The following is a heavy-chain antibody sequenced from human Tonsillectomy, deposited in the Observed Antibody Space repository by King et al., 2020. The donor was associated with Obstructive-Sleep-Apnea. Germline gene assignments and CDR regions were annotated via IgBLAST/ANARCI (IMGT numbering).Heavy chain of an antibody. Sequence: HVQLVESGAEVKKPGASVKVSCKASGYTFTSYDINWVRQATGQGLEWMGWMNPNSGNTCYAQKFQDRISMTRNTSISTAYMELSSLRSKDTAVYYCARAQTGGDEGDYWGQGTLVTVSS. CDR3: ARAQTGGDEGDY. J-gene: IGHJ4*02. D-gene: IGHD3-16*01. V-gene: IGHV1-8*01. CDR1: GYTFTSYD. CDR2: MNPNSGNT.